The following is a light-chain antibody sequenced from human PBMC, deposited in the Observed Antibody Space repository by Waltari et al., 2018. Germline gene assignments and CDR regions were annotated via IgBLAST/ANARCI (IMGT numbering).Light chain of an antibody. J-gene: IGKJ4*01. Sequence: EIVLTQSPGTLSASPGERVTLSCRASQSVNSNYVAWYQQRPGQAPRLLIYDASIRATDVADRFSGSGSGTSFTLTISRLEAEDVAVYHCQQYGSAPLTFGGGSKVEI. CDR1: QSVNSNY. V-gene: IGKV3-20*01. CDR3: QQYGSAPLT. CDR2: DAS.